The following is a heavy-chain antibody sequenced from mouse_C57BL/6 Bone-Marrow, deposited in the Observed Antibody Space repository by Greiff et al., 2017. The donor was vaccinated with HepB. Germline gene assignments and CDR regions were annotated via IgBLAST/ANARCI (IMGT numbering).Heavy chain of an antibody. V-gene: IGHV5-9-1*02. CDR1: GFTFSSYA. J-gene: IGHJ1*03. CDR3: TRDYYGSSYWYFVV. Sequence: EVKLVESGEGLVKPGGSLKLSCAASGFTFSSYAMSWVRQTPEKRLEWVAYISSGGDYIYYADTVKGRFTISRDNARNTLYLQMSSLKSEDTAMYYCTRDYYGSSYWYFVVWGTGTTVTVSS. CDR2: ISSGGDYI. D-gene: IGHD1-1*01.